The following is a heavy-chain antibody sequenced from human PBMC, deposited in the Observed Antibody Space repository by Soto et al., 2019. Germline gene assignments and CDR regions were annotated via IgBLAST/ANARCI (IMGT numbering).Heavy chain of an antibody. D-gene: IGHD1-26*01. J-gene: IGHJ4*02. CDR2: ISSSSSYI. CDR1: GFTVSSNY. V-gene: IGHV3-21*01. Sequence: PGGSLRLSCAASGFTVSSNYMTWVRQAPGKGLEWVSSISSSSSYIYYADSVKGRFTISRDNAKNSLYLQMNSLRAEDTAVYYCARDGRGVVGTPCPDYWGQGTLVTVSS. CDR3: ARDGRGVVGTPCPDY.